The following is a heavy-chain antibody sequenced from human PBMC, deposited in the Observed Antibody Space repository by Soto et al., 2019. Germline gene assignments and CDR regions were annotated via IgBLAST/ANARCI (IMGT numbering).Heavy chain of an antibody. CDR2: IYWNDDK. J-gene: IGHJ4*02. Sequence: GSGPTLVNPTQTLTLTCTFSGFSLSTSGVGVGWIRQPPGKALEWLALIYWNDDKRYSPSLKSRLTITKDTSKNQVVLTMTNMDPVDTATYYCAHRLRANYYDSVSLDYWGQGTLVTVSS. CDR1: GFSLSTSGVG. CDR3: AHRLRANYYDSVSLDY. V-gene: IGHV2-5*01. D-gene: IGHD3-22*01.